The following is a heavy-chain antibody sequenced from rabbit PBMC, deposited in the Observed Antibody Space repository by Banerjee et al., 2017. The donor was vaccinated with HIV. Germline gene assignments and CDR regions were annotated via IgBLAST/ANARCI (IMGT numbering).Heavy chain of an antibody. CDR3: ARGDSDVGDGCDL. CDR2: IYAGSSGST. D-gene: IGHD2-1*01. Sequence: EESGGDLVKPEGSLTLTCTASGFSFSSSYWICWVRQAPGKGLEWIACIYAGSSGSTYYASWVNGRFTISKTSSTTVTLQMTSLTAADTATYFCARGDSDVGDGCDLWGQGTLVTVS. V-gene: IGHV1S45*01. J-gene: IGHJ3*01. CDR1: GFSFSSSYW.